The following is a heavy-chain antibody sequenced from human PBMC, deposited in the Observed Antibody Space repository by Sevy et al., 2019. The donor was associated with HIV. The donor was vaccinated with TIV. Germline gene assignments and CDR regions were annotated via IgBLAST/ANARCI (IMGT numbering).Heavy chain of an antibody. J-gene: IGHJ4*02. D-gene: IGHD2-2*01. CDR1: GGSISSSSYY. CDR2: IYYSGST. CDR3: ARHQQIVVVPAAMTIDY. Sequence: SETLSLTCTVSGGSISSSSYYWGWIRQPPGKGLEWIGSIYYSGSTYYNPSLKSRVTISVDTSKNQFSLKLSSVTAADTAVYYRARHQQIVVVPAAMTIDYWGQGTLVTVSS. V-gene: IGHV4-39*01.